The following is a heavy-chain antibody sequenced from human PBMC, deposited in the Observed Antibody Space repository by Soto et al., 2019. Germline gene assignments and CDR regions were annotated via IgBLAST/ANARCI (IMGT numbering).Heavy chain of an antibody. D-gene: IGHD2-2*01. CDR3: ARDREYQQTRGSNWFDP. V-gene: IGHV4-31*03. J-gene: IGHJ5*02. Sequence: QVQLQESGPLLVKPSQTLSLTCTVSGGSISSGGYYWSWIRQHPGKGLEWIEYIYYSGSTCFNPSLKSRVTISVDTYKNHFSLKLSSVTAADTAVYYCARDREYQQTRGSNWFDPWGQGTLVTVSS. CDR1: GGSISSGGYY. CDR2: IYYSGST.